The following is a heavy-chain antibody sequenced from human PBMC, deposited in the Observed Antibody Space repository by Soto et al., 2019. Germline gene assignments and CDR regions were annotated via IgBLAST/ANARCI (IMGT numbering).Heavy chain of an antibody. D-gene: IGHD3-10*01. CDR2: ISAHNGNT. Sequence: QVHLVQSGAEVKNPGASVKVSCKGSGYDFTTYGITWVRQAPGQGLEWMAWISAHNGNTNYAPNLQGRVTVTRDTSTSTAYIELSRLRSDDTAGYYCARGRYGDYWGHGAQVTVSS. CDR1: GYDFTTYG. J-gene: IGHJ4*01. V-gene: IGHV1-18*01. CDR3: ARGRYGDY.